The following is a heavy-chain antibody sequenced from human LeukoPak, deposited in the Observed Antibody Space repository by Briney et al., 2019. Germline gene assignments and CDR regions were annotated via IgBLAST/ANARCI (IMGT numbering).Heavy chain of an antibody. CDR1: GGSIGSHY. Sequence: PSETLSLTCTVSGGSIGSHYWTWIRQTPGKGLEWIGYVYDIGSTKYNPSLKSRVTISVDTSKNQFSLRLSSVTAADTAVYYCARGYGDYEFDYWGQGTLVTVSS. CDR3: ARGYGDYEFDY. D-gene: IGHD4-17*01. J-gene: IGHJ4*02. CDR2: VYDIGST. V-gene: IGHV4-59*11.